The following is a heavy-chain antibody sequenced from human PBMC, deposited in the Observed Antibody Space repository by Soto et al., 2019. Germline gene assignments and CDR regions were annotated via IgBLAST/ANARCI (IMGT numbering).Heavy chain of an antibody. D-gene: IGHD2-2*01. CDR1: RGTFSSYI. Sequence: AAVKVSCKASRGTFSSYIISWVRQAPGQGLEWMGEIIPIFGTTNYAQKFQGRVTVTADESTRTAYMELSSLRSEDTAVYYCARDRVLPGATPHWFDPWGQGTLVTVSS. V-gene: IGHV1-69*13. CDR2: IIPIFGTT. CDR3: ARDRVLPGATPHWFDP. J-gene: IGHJ5*02.